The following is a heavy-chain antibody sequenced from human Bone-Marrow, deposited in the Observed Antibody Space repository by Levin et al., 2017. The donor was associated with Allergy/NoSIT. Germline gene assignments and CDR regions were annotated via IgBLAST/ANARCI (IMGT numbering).Heavy chain of an antibody. D-gene: IGHD2-15*01. CDR3: AKSGRDYGYAFDI. J-gene: IGHJ3*02. V-gene: IGHV3-9*01. CDR1: GFTFDDYA. CDR2: ISWNSSIV. Sequence: GGSLRLSCAASGFTFDDYAMHWVRQAPGKGLEWVSGISWNSSIVGYADSAKGRFTISRDNAKQILSLQMKSLRVEDTAFYYCAKSGRDYGYAFDIWGQGTIVTVSS.